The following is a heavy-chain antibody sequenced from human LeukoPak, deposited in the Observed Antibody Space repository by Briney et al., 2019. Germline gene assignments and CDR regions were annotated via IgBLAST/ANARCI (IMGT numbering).Heavy chain of an antibody. V-gene: IGHV3-66*01. CDR3: ARDVAAADPPYYYYYGMDV. J-gene: IGHJ6*02. CDR2: IYSGGST. Sequence: PGGSLRLSCAASGFTVSSNYMSWVRQAPGKGLEWVSVIYSGGSTYYADSVKGRFTISRDNSKNTLYLQMNSLRAEDTAVYYCARDVAAADPPYYYYYGMDVWGQGTTVTVSS. D-gene: IGHD6-13*01. CDR1: GFTVSSNY.